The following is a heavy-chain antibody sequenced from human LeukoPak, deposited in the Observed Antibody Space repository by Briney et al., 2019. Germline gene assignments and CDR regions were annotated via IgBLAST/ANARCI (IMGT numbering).Heavy chain of an antibody. J-gene: IGHJ6*02. CDR3: ARVGYYYYGMDV. Sequence: ASVKVSCKASGYTFTDYYMHWVRQAPGQGLERMGWINPNSGATNYAQKFQGRVTMTRDTSISTAYMELSRLRSDDTAVYYCARVGYYYYGMDVWGQGTTVTVSS. V-gene: IGHV1-2*02. CDR1: GYTFTDYY. CDR2: INPNSGAT.